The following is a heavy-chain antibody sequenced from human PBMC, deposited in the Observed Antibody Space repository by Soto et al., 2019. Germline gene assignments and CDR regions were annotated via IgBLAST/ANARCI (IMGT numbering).Heavy chain of an antibody. CDR1: GDSVSSNSAA. D-gene: IGHD6-13*01. J-gene: IGHJ6*02. CDR3: ARVETAGIAAAGSPYYYYYYGIDV. CDR2: TYYRSKWYN. V-gene: IGHV6-1*01. Sequence: PSQTLSLTCAISGDSVSSNSAAWNWIRQSPSRGLEWLGRTYYRSKWYNDYAVSVKSRITINPDTSKNQFSLQLNSVTPEDTAVYYCARVETAGIAAAGSPYYYYYYGIDVSGQGTTVTVSS.